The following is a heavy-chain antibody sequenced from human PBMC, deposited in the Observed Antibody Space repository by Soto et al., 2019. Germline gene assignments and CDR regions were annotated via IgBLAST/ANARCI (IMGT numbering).Heavy chain of an antibody. CDR2: MSPSSGNT. CDR1: GYTFTTYE. CDR3: ARVGGQLFGDHGMDV. V-gene: IGHV1-8*01. J-gene: IGHJ6*02. D-gene: IGHD3-10*01. Sequence: QVQLVQSGAEVKKPGASVKVSCKASGYTFTTYEITWVRQVPGQGLEWMGWMSPSSGNTGYVDQFRGRVTMTSNTSKTTAYMELSSLRSEDTAVYYCARVGGQLFGDHGMDVWGQGTTVTVSS.